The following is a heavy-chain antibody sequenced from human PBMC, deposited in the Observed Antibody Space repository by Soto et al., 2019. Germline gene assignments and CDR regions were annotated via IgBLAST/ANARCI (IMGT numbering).Heavy chain of an antibody. D-gene: IGHD3-22*01. CDR1: GYTFTNYG. Sequence: ASVKVSCKASGYTFTNYGISWVRQAPGQGLEWMGWISPYNGNTNSAQKLQGRVTLTTDTSTSTAYMELRSLRSDDAAVYYCAGDGNYYDGTVYWGKGPLVTVSS. CDR3: AGDGNYYDGTVY. CDR2: ISPYNGNT. V-gene: IGHV1-18*01. J-gene: IGHJ4*02.